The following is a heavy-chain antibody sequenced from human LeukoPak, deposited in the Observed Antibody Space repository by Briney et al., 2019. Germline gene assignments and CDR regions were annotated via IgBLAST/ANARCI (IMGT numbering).Heavy chain of an antibody. J-gene: IGHJ6*02. Sequence: ASVKVSCKASGYTFTSYDINWVRQATGQGLEWMGWMSPNSGNTGYAQKFQGRVTMTRNTSISTAYMELSSLRSEDTAVYYCAREGADYAGYYGMDVWGQGTTVTVSS. CDR1: GYTFTSYD. V-gene: IGHV1-8*01. CDR3: AREGADYAGYYGMDV. CDR2: MSPNSGNT. D-gene: IGHD4-17*01.